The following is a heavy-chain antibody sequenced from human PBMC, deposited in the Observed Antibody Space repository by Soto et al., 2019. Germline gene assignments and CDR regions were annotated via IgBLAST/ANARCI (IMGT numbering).Heavy chain of an antibody. CDR3: GKGQLDVVVISLFDL. V-gene: IGHV3-30*18. CDR2: ISYDGSEE. CDR1: GFAFSSFG. J-gene: IGHJ2*01. D-gene: IGHD3-22*01. Sequence: PGGSLRLSCAACGFAFSSFGMHCVRHTPGKGLGWVAVISYDGSEESYAGCVVGRASVSRVKSKNIVYVQMIRLRGDDSAIYYWGKGQLDVVVISLFDLW.